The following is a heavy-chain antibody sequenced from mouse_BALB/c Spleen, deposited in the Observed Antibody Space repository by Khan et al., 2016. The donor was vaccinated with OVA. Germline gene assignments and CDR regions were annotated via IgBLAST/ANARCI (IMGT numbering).Heavy chain of an antibody. CDR3: ARLAYYYNSEGFAY. J-gene: IGHJ3*01. CDR1: GFTFSTYG. V-gene: IGHV5-6*01. D-gene: IGHD1-1*02. CDR2: ISSGGHYT. Sequence: EVELVESGGDLVKTGGSLKLSCAASGFTFSTYGMSWVRQTPDKRLEWVATISSGGHYTYYIDSVKGRFTISRDNAKNILYLKMTSLRSEDTAKYYCARLAYYYNSEGFAYWGQGTLVTVSA.